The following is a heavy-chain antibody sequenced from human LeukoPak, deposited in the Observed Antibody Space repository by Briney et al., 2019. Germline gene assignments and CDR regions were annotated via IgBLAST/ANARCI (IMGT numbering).Heavy chain of an antibody. CDR1: GFTFSSYS. D-gene: IGHD3-22*01. CDR3: ARDYYDSRGATDY. CDR2: ISSSSSYI. V-gene: IGHV3-21*01. J-gene: IGHJ4*02. Sequence: PGGSLRLSCAASGFTFSSYSMNWVRQAPGKGLEWVSSISSSSSYIYYADSVKGRFTISRDNAKNSLYLQMNSLRAEDTAVYYCARDYYDSRGATDYWGQGTLVTVSS.